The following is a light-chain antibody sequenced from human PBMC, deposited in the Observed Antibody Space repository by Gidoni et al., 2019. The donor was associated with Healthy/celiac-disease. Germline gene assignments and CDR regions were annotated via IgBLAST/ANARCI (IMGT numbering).Light chain of an antibody. Sequence: DNQMTQSPSSLSASVGDRVTITCQSSQDISKYLNWYQQKPEKAPKLLIYVASNLETGVPSRFSGSRSGTDFTFTISSLQPEDIATYYCQQYDNLPYTFXQXTKLEIK. J-gene: IGKJ2*01. V-gene: IGKV1-33*01. CDR3: QQYDNLPYT. CDR2: VAS. CDR1: QDISKY.